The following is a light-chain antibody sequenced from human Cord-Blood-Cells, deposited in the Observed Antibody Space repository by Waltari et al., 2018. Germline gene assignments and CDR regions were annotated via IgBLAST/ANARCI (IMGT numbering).Light chain of an antibody. V-gene: IGLV2-11*01. CDR3: CSYAGSYTWV. J-gene: IGLJ3*02. CDR2: DAS. CDR1: SRDVGGYNY. Sequence: QSALTQPRSVSGSPGQSVTISCTGTSRDVGGYNYVSWYQQHPGKAPKLMIYDASKRTPGVPDTFSDTKSGHTASLTISGLQAEDEADSYCCSYAGSYTWVFGGGTKLTVL.